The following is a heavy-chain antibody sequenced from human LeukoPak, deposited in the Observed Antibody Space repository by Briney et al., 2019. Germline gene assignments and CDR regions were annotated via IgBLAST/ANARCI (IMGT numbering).Heavy chain of an antibody. V-gene: IGHV3-23*01. CDR1: GFTFSSYA. D-gene: IGHD4-17*01. J-gene: IGHJ4*02. CDR3: ARDPGSGFDYGDHFDY. CDR2: ISGSGGST. Sequence: GGSLRLSCAASGFTFSSYAMSWVRQAPGKGLEWVSAISGSGGSTYYADSVKGRFTISRDNSKNTLYLQMNSLRDEDTAVYYCARDPGSGFDYGDHFDYWGQGTLVTVSS.